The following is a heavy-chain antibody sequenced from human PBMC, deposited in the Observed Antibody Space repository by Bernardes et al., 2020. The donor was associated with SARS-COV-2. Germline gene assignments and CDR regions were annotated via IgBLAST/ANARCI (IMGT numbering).Heavy chain of an antibody. CDR2: LYPSGST. CDR3: ARVTHGDMDV. Sequence: SETLSLTCTVSGGSISSYYWSWIRQPPGKGLEWIGYLYPSGSTSYSPSLKSRFTISADMSKNQFSLKLSSVTAADTAVYYCARVTHGDMDVWGQGTTVSVSS. J-gene: IGHJ6*02. D-gene: IGHD2-21*02. CDR1: GGSISSYY. V-gene: IGHV4-4*09.